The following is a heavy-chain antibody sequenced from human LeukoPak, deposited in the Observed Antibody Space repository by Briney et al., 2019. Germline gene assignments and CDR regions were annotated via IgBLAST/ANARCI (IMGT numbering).Heavy chain of an antibody. CDR1: GRSISSYH. CDR3: ARRVDYGGPFDY. J-gene: IGHJ4*02. D-gene: IGHD4-23*01. CDR2: SYYSWYN. Sequence: SETLPLTCTVSGRSISSYHWSWIREPPGKGVEGIGHSYYSWYNNHNPPLKSRVPISLDTSKNQFSLKLSSVTAADTAVYYCARRVDYGGPFDYWGQGTLVSVSS. V-gene: IGHV4-59*08.